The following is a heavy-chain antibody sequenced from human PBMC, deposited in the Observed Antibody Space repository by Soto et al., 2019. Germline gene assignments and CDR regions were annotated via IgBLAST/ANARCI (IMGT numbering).Heavy chain of an antibody. CDR1: GGSMSDYY. D-gene: IGHD3-16*01. CDR3: ASGGDYLYYAMDV. CDR2: IYYSGST. J-gene: IGHJ6*02. Sequence: PSETLSLTCTVSGGSMSDYYWSWIRQPPGMGLEWIAYIYYSGSTNYNPSLKSRVTISVDTSKNQFSLKLSSVAAADTAVYYCASGGDYLYYAMDVWGQGTTVTAP. V-gene: IGHV4-59*01.